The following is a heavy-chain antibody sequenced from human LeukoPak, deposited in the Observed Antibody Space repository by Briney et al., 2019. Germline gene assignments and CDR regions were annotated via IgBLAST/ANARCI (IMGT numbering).Heavy chain of an antibody. CDR2: INHSGST. Sequence: SETLSLTRAVYGGSFSGYYWSWIRQPLGKGLEWIGEINHSGSTNYNPSLKSRVTISVDTSKNQFSLKLSSVTAADTAVYYCARGRGYCSSTSCYLVGFDYWGQGTLVTVSS. J-gene: IGHJ4*02. V-gene: IGHV4-34*01. CDR3: ARGRGYCSSTSCYLVGFDY. D-gene: IGHD2-2*01. CDR1: GGSFSGYY.